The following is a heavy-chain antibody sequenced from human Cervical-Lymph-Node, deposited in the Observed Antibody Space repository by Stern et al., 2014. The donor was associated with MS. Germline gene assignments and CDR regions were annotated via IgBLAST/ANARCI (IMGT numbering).Heavy chain of an antibody. V-gene: IGHV1-69*01. Sequence: QVQLVQSGAEVKKPGYTVKVSCKASRGTFSSYAISWLRQAPGQGLEWMGGIIPMFGKPNYVQKFQGRVTITGDESTSTAYMELSSLTSEDTAVYYCAIGELLSRFDSWGQGTLVTVSS. J-gene: IGHJ4*02. CDR3: AIGELLSRFDS. CDR2: IIPMFGKP. CDR1: RGTFSSYA. D-gene: IGHD1-7*01.